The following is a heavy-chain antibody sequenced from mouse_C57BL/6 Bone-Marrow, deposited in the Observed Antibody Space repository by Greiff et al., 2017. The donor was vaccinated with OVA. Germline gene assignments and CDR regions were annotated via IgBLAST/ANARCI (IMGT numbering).Heavy chain of an antibody. Sequence: QVQLQQPGAELVMPGASVKLSCKASGYTFTSYWMHWVKQRPGQGLEWIGEIDPSDSYTNYNQKFKGKSTLTVDKSSSTAYMQLSSLTSEDSAVYYCARSITTVVATRYFDYWRQGTTLTVSS. CDR1: GYTFTSYW. CDR2: IDPSDSYT. V-gene: IGHV1-69*01. D-gene: IGHD1-1*01. CDR3: ARSITTVVATRYFDY. J-gene: IGHJ2*01.